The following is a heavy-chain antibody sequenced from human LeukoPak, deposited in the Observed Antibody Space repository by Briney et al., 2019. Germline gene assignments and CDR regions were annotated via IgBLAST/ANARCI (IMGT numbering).Heavy chain of an antibody. CDR2: IYYSGST. CDR3: ARGPIYGDYVLDY. V-gene: IGHV4-34*09. J-gene: IGHJ4*02. CDR1: GGSLNAYY. Sequence: SETLSLTCDVHGGSLNAYYWTWIRQSPGKGLEWIGYIYYSGSTYYNPSLKSRVTISVDTSKNQFSLKLSSVTAADTAVYYCARGPIYGDYVLDYWGQGTLVTVSS. D-gene: IGHD4-17*01.